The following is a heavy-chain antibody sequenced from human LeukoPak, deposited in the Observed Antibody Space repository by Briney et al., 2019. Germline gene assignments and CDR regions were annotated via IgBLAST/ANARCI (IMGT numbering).Heavy chain of an antibody. D-gene: IGHD3-22*01. V-gene: IGHV3-48*03. CDR1: GFTFSSYE. CDR3: GSGVMFYDSSGRNY. Sequence: PGGSLRLSCAASGFTFSSYEMNWVRQAPGKGLEWVSSISSSGNTIYYADSVEGRFTVSRDSAKNSVYLQMNSLRAEDTAVYYCGSGVMFYDSSGRNYWGQGTLVTVSS. J-gene: IGHJ4*02. CDR2: ISSSGNTI.